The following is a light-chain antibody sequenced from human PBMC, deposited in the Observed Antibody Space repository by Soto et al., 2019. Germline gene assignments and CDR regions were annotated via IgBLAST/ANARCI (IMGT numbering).Light chain of an antibody. Sequence: DIPMTQSPSSLSASVGDRVTITCRASRDIANYLAWYQQKPGKVPQLLIYGASTLQSGVPSRFSGSGSGTDFTLTISSLQPEDVATYYCQKSNSSPFIFGPGTKVNIK. CDR3: QKSNSSPFI. J-gene: IGKJ3*01. V-gene: IGKV1-27*01. CDR2: GAS. CDR1: RDIANY.